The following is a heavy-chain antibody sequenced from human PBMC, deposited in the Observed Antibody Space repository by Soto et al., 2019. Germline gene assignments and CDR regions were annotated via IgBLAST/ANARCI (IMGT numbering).Heavy chain of an antibody. V-gene: IGHV4-39*01. J-gene: IGHJ4*02. CDR3: ARHSDVHGDEPFFAY. D-gene: IGHD4-17*01. Sequence: PGKGLEWIGTIYYSGSTQYNPSLKSRVTISVDTSKNQLSLKLSSVTAADTAVYYCARHSDVHGDEPFFAYWGQGTMVPGSS. CDR2: IYYSGST.